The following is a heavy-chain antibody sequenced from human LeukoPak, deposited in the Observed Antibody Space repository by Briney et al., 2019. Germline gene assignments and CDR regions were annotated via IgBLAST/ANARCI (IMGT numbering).Heavy chain of an antibody. Sequence: GGSLRLSCAASGFTFDDYAMHWVRQAPGRGLEWLSGISWNSGSIAYADSVKGRFTISRDNAKNSLYLQMSRLRAEDMALYYCAKGGGSRYGYYFDYWGQGTLVTVSS. CDR1: GFTFDDYA. D-gene: IGHD5-18*01. V-gene: IGHV3-9*03. CDR2: ISWNSGSI. J-gene: IGHJ4*02. CDR3: AKGGGSRYGYYFDY.